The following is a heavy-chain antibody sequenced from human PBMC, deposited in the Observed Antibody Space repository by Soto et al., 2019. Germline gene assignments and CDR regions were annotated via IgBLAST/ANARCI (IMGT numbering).Heavy chain of an antibody. CDR3: ARRARPDFYYMDV. Sequence: EVQLAESGGGLAQPGGSLRLSYAASGFTLSGYAMDWVRQAPGKGQEYVSGISSNGVGTYYANSVQGRFTISRDNSKNTVYLQMGSLRPEDMAVYYCARRARPDFYYMDVWGKGTTVTVSS. V-gene: IGHV3-64*01. D-gene: IGHD6-6*01. CDR1: GFTLSGYA. J-gene: IGHJ6*03. CDR2: ISSNGVGT.